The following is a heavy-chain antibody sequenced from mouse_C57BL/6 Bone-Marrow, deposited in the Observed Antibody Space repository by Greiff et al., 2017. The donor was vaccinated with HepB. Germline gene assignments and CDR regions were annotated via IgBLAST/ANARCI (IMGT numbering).Heavy chain of an antibody. Sequence: QVQLQQPGAELVRPGTSVKLSCKASGYTFTSYWMHWVKQRPGQGLEWIGVIDPSDSYTNYNQKFKGKATLTLDTSSSTAYMQLSSLTSEDSAVYYCARPNWDAMDYWGQGTSVTVSS. V-gene: IGHV1-59*01. D-gene: IGHD4-1*01. CDR2: IDPSDSYT. J-gene: IGHJ4*01. CDR3: ARPNWDAMDY. CDR1: GYTFTSYW.